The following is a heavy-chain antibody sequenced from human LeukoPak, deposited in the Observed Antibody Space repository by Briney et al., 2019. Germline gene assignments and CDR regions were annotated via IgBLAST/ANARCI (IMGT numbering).Heavy chain of an antibody. CDR3: VREWELLRMDY. CDR1: GFTFSNAW. J-gene: IGHJ4*02. CDR2: IKSKTDGGTT. V-gene: IGHV3-15*01. Sequence: TGGSLRLSCAASGFTFSNAWMSWVRQAPGKGLEWVGRIKSKTDGGTTDYAAPVKGRFTISRDDSKNTLYLQMNSLKTEDTAVYYCVREWELLRMDYWGQGTLVTVSS. D-gene: IGHD1-26*01.